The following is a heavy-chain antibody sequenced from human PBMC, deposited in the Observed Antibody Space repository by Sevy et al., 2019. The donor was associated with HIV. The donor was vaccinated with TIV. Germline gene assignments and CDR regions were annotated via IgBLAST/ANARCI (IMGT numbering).Heavy chain of an antibody. V-gene: IGHV1-69*13. CDR3: AREGVGYCSSTSCRGLSWFDP. CDR2: LIPILGTA. CDR1: GGTFSSYA. Sequence: ASVKVSCKASGGTFSSYAISWVRQAPGQGLEWMGGLIPILGTANYAQKFQGRVTITADESTSTAYMELSSLRSEDTAVYYCAREGVGYCSSTSCRGLSWFDPWGQRTLVTVSS. J-gene: IGHJ5*02. D-gene: IGHD2-2*01.